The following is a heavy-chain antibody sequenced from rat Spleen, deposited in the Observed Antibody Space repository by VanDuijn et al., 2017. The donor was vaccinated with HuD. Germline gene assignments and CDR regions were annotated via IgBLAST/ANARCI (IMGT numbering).Heavy chain of an antibody. CDR3: TTGGDPFDY. CDR1: RFTFSNYD. CDR2: ISYGGGSP. V-gene: IGHV5-20*01. Sequence: EVQLLESGGDLVQPGRSLKLSCTASRFTFSNYDMAWVRQAPTEGLEWVASISYGGGSPYYRDSVKGRFTISRDNAKSSLYLQMDSLRSEDTATYYCTTGGDPFDYWGQGVMVTVSS. J-gene: IGHJ2*01.